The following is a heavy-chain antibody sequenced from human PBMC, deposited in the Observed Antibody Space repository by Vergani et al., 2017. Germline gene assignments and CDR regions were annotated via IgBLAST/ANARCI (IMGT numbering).Heavy chain of an antibody. CDR3: AREWYNGGYYGSGRPNWFDP. CDR2: INPNSGGT. Sequence: QVQLVQSGAEVKKPGASVKVFCKASGYTFTGYYMHWVRQAPGQGLEWMGWINPNSGGTNYAQKFQGRVTMTRDTFISTAYMVLSRLSSDDTAVYYCAREWYNGGYYGSGRPNWFDPWGQGTLVTVSS. D-gene: IGHD3-10*01. V-gene: IGHV1-2*02. J-gene: IGHJ5*02. CDR1: GYTFTGYY.